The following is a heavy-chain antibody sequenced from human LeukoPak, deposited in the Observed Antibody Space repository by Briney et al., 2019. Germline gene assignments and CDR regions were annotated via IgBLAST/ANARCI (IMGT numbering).Heavy chain of an antibody. CDR1: GFTFSTYN. Sequence: HPGGSLRLSCAASGFTFSTYNMNWVSQAPGKGLEWVSYISSSSSTIYYADSVKGRFTASRDNSKNTLYLQTDSLRTEDTAVYYCVKDLSGAWSFDFWGQGTLVTVSS. V-gene: IGHV3-48*01. D-gene: IGHD3-16*02. J-gene: IGHJ4*02. CDR3: VKDLSGAWSFDF. CDR2: ISSSSSTI.